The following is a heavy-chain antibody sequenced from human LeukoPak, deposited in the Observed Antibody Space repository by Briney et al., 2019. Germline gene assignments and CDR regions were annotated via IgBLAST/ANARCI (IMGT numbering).Heavy chain of an antibody. D-gene: IGHD1-26*01. V-gene: IGHV4-59*01. J-gene: IGHJ4*02. CDR1: GGSISSYL. Sequence: PSETLSLTCTVSGGSISSYLWNWIRQPPGKGLEWIGYIYDSESTNYNPSLKSRVTISVDTSKNQFSLKLSSVTAADTAVYYCARGLSGSYQIDYWGQGTLVTVSS. CDR3: ARGLSGSYQIDY. CDR2: IYDSEST.